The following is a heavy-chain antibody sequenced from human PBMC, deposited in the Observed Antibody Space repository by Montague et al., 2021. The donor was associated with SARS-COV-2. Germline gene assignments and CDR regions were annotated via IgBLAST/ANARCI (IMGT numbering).Heavy chain of an antibody. V-gene: IGHV4-34*01. CDR1: RGSFSGYY. CDR2: INHSGGA. Sequence: SETLSLTCAVHRGSFSGYYWTWIRQPPGKGLEWIGEINHSGGANYNPSLKSRVTISVDTSKNHFSLKLRSVTAADTAIYYCARGYCSIITCYLSLHYWGQGTLVAVSS. CDR3: ARGYCSIITCYLSLHY. D-gene: IGHD2-2*01. J-gene: IGHJ4*02.